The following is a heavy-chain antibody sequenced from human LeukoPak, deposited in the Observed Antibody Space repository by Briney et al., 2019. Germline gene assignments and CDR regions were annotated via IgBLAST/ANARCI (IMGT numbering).Heavy chain of an antibody. V-gene: IGHV3-21*01. CDR2: ISSSSSYI. Sequence: PGGSLRLSCAASGFTFSNYNMNWVRQAPRKGLEWVSSISSSSSYIYYADSVKGRFTISRDNAKNSLYLQMNGLRAEDTAVYYCARVGLAVAGPYFDYWGQGTLVTVSS. CDR1: GFTFSNYN. J-gene: IGHJ4*02. D-gene: IGHD6-19*01. CDR3: ARVGLAVAGPYFDY.